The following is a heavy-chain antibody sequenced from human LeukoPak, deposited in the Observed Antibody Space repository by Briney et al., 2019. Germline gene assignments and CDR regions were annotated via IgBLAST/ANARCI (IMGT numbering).Heavy chain of an antibody. V-gene: IGHV4-4*02. Sequence: SETLSLTCAVSGGSISSSNWWSWVRQPPGKGLEWIGEIYHSGSTNYNPSLKSRVTISVDKSKNQFSLKLSSVTAADTAVYYCARDAAYYDILTGYSPLGYWGQGTLVTVPS. J-gene: IGHJ4*02. CDR1: GGSISSSNW. D-gene: IGHD3-9*01. CDR3: ARDAAYYDILTGYSPLGY. CDR2: IYHSGST.